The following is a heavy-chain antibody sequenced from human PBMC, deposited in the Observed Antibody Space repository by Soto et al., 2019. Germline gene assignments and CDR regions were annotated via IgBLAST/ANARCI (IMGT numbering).Heavy chain of an antibody. J-gene: IGHJ5*02. CDR2: INHSGST. Sequence: QVQLQQWGAGLLKPSETLSLTCAVYGGSFSGYYWSWIRQPPGKGLEWIGEINHSGSTNYNPSLRSRVTISVDTSKNQFPLKLSSVTAADTAVYYCARGGYYYGSGSYRRFDPWGQGTLVTVSS. CDR1: GGSFSGYY. D-gene: IGHD3-10*01. V-gene: IGHV4-34*01. CDR3: ARGGYYYGSGSYRRFDP.